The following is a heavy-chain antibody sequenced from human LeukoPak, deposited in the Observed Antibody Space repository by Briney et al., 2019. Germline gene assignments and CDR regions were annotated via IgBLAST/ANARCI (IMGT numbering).Heavy chain of an antibody. D-gene: IGHD6-19*01. J-gene: IGHJ3*02. CDR2: ISGSGGST. Sequence: AGGSLRLSCAASGFTFSSYAMSWVRQAPGKGLEWVSAISGSGGSTYYADSVKGRFTISRDNSKNTLYLQMNSLRAEDTAVYYCAKGRGSGWDRGYDAFDIWGQGTMVTVSS. V-gene: IGHV3-23*01. CDR1: GFTFSSYA. CDR3: AKGRGSGWDRGYDAFDI.